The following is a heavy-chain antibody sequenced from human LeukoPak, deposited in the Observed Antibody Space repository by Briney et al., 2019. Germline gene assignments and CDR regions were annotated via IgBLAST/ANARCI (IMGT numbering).Heavy chain of an antibody. CDR2: INWNGVST. J-gene: IGHJ4*02. D-gene: IGHD6-19*01. CDR1: GFTFDDYG. V-gene: IGHV3-20*04. Sequence: RAGGSLRLSCAASGFTFDDYGMSWVRQAPGKGLECVSGINWNGVSTGYADSVKGRFTISRDNAKNSLYLQMNSLRVEDTAFYYCARLGGSGWYGNNFDYCGQGTLVTVSS. CDR3: ARLGGSGWYGNNFDY.